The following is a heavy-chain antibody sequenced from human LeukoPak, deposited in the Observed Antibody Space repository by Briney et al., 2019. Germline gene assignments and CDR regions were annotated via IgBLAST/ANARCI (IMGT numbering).Heavy chain of an antibody. D-gene: IGHD3-3*01. V-gene: IGHV3-30-3*01. Sequence: GGSLRLSCAASGFTFSSYAMHWVRQAPGKGLEWVAVISYDGSNKYYADSVKGRFTISRDNSKNTLYLQMNSLRAEDTAVYYCARGGSSRFLEWLQYFQHWDQGTLVTVSS. J-gene: IGHJ1*01. CDR3: ARGGSSRFLEWLQYFQH. CDR1: GFTFSSYA. CDR2: ISYDGSNK.